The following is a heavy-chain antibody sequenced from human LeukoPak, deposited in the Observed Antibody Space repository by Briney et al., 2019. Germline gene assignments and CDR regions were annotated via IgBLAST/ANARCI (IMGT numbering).Heavy chain of an antibody. V-gene: IGHV4-31*03. CDR3: RASTAAGTIDPLYYMDV. CDR1: GGSISSGGYY. J-gene: IGHJ6*03. D-gene: IGHD6-13*01. Sequence: SQTLSLTCTVSGGSISSGGYYWSWIRQHPGKGLEWIGYIYYSGSTYYNPSLKSRVTISVDTSKNQFSLKLSSVTAADTAVYYCRASTAAGTIDPLYYMDVWGQGTTVTVSS. CDR2: IYYSGST.